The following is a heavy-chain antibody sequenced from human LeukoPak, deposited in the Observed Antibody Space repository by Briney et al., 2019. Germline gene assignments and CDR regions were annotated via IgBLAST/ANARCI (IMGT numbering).Heavy chain of an antibody. J-gene: IGHJ4*02. CDR2: ISWNSGSI. Sequence: GGSLRLSCAASGFTFDDYAMHWVRQAPGKGLEWVSGISWNSGSIGYADSVKGRFTISRDNAKNSLYLQMSSLRAEDTALYYCAKEKGYCSGGSCHGGNFDYWGQGTLVTVSS. V-gene: IGHV3-9*01. D-gene: IGHD2-15*01. CDR1: GFTFDDYA. CDR3: AKEKGYCSGGSCHGGNFDY.